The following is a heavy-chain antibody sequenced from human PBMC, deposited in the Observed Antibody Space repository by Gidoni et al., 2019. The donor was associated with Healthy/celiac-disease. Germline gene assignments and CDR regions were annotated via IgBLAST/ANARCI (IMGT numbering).Heavy chain of an antibody. J-gene: IGHJ5*02. Sequence: EVQLVESGGGLVQPGGSLRLSCAASGFTFSSYSMHWVRPAPGKGLEWVSYISSSSSTIYYADSVKGRFTISRDNAKNSLYLQMNSLRAEDTAVYYCARDPTFHWFDPWGQGTLVTVSS. D-gene: IGHD2-21*01. CDR1: GFTFSSYS. CDR2: ISSSSSTI. CDR3: ARDPTFHWFDP. V-gene: IGHV3-48*01.